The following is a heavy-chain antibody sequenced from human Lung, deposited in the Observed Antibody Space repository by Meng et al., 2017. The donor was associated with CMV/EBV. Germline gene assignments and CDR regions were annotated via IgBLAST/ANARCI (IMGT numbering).Heavy chain of an antibody. CDR2: INPDSGTT. Sequence: ASVKVSCKASGYSFTGYFVNWVRQAPGQGLEWMGWINPDSGTTDYAPNFLGRVTMTRDTSINTAYMELSRLRSDDTAVYYCSRSRPGSHYYYGMDVWGQGTXVTVSS. V-gene: IGHV1-2*02. D-gene: IGHD1-14*01. CDR3: SRSRPGSHYYYGMDV. J-gene: IGHJ6*02. CDR1: GYSFTGYF.